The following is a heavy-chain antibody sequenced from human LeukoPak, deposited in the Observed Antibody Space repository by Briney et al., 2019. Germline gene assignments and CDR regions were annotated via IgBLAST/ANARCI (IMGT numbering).Heavy chain of an antibody. CDR1: GFTFSSHS. V-gene: IGHV3-48*02. CDR2: ISSSSSTI. Sequence: PGGSLRLSCAASGFTFSSHSMNWVRQAPGKGLEWVSYISSSSSTIYYAVSVKGRFTISRDNAKNSLYLQMNSLRDEDTAVYYCARDRDTRDGYNPKTYYYYGMDVWGQGTTVTVSS. CDR3: ARDRDTRDGYNPKTYYYYGMDV. D-gene: IGHD5-24*01. J-gene: IGHJ6*02.